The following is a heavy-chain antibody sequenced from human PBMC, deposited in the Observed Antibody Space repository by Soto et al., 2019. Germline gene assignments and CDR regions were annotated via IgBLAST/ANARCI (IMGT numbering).Heavy chain of an antibody. V-gene: IGHV4-39*01. J-gene: IGHJ6*02. CDR3: ASSSTARAYGMDV. CDR1: GGSISSSSYY. CDR2: IYYSGST. D-gene: IGHD6-6*01. Sequence: SETLSLTCTVSGGSISSSSYYWGWIRQPPGKGLEWIGSIYYSGSTYYNPSLKSRVTISVDTSKNQLSLKLSSVTAADTAVYYCASSSTARAYGMDVWGQGTTVTVSS.